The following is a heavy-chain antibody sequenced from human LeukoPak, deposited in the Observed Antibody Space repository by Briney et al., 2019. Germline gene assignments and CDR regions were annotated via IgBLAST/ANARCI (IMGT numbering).Heavy chain of an antibody. CDR1: GYTFTSYD. V-gene: IGHV1-8*01. Sequence: ASVKVSCKASGYTFTSYDINWVRQATGQGLGWMGWMNPISGKAGYAQKFQGRVTMTRNTSISTAYMELSSLRSEDTAVYYCARFDMESMVRGVIEKDYWGQGTLVTVSS. D-gene: IGHD3-10*01. CDR2: MNPISGKA. J-gene: IGHJ4*02. CDR3: ARFDMESMVRGVIEKDY.